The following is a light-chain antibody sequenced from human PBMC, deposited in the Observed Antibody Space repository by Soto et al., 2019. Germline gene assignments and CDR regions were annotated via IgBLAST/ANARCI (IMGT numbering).Light chain of an antibody. CDR1: SSDIGDYKY. Sequence: QSALTQPASVSGSPGQSITISCTGSSSDIGDYKYVSWYKQHPGKAPKLMIYDVSNRPSGVSNRFSGSKSGNTASLTISGLQAEDEADYYCSSYTSTNFVIIGGGTKLTVL. V-gene: IGLV2-14*01. J-gene: IGLJ2*01. CDR2: DVS. CDR3: SSYTSTNFVI.